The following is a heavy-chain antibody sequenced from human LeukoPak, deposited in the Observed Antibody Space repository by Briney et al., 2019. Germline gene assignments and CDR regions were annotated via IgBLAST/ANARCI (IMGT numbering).Heavy chain of an antibody. CDR1: GGTFSSYA. Sequence: GASVKVSCKASGGTFSSYALSWVRQAPGQGLEWMGRIIPIFGTTNYAQKFQGGVTITADESTSTAYMELSGLKSEDTAVYYCAKGAGGARFDYWGQGTLVTVSS. V-gene: IGHV1-69*13. CDR2: IIPIFGTT. D-gene: IGHD3-10*01. CDR3: AKGAGGARFDY. J-gene: IGHJ4*02.